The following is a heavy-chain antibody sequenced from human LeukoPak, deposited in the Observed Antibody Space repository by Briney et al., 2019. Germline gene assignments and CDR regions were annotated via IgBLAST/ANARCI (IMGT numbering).Heavy chain of an antibody. CDR1: GFTVSSNY. Sequence: SGGSLRLSCAASGFTVSSNYMSWVRQAPGKGLEWVSVIYSGGSTYYADSVKGRFTISRDNSKNTLYLQMNSLRAEDTAVYYCARWELHYFDYWGQGTLVTVSS. CDR3: ARWELHYFDY. J-gene: IGHJ4*02. D-gene: IGHD1-26*01. V-gene: IGHV3-66*01. CDR2: IYSGGST.